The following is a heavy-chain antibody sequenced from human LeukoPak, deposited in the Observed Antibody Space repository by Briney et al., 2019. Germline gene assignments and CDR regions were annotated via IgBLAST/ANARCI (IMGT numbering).Heavy chain of an antibody. CDR2: IYYSGSI. CDR3: ARDFRVYAVAGESAFDI. CDR1: GGSISSSSYF. V-gene: IGHV4-39*02. Sequence: SETLSLTCTVSGGSISSSSYFWGWIRQPPGKGLEWIGSIYYSGSISYNPSLKSRVTIPVDTSKNQFSLRLSSVTAADTAVYYCARDFRVYAVAGESAFDIWGQGTMVTVSS. J-gene: IGHJ3*02. D-gene: IGHD6-19*01.